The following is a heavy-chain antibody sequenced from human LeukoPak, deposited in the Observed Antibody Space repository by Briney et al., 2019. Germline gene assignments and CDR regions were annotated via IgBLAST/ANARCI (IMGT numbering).Heavy chain of an antibody. J-gene: IGHJ4*02. D-gene: IGHD4-17*01. Sequence: GGSLRLSCAASGFTFSDYNMRWIRQAPGKGLEWVSSISRSGSTKYYADSVKGRFTISGDNAKNSLFLQMNSLRAEDTAVYYCARLMYGDYPFDYWGQGTLVTVSS. V-gene: IGHV3-11*01. CDR1: GFTFSDYN. CDR2: ISRSGSTK. CDR3: ARLMYGDYPFDY.